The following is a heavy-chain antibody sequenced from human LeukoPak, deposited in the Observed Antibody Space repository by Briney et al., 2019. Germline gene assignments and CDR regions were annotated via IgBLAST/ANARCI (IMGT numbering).Heavy chain of an antibody. Sequence: SETLSLTCAVPGGSISSGGYSWSWIRQPPGKGLEWIGYIYHSGSTYYNPSLKSRVTISVDRSKNQFSLKLSSVTAADTAVYYCASLYSSGWFLFDYWGQGTLVTVSS. CDR2: IYHSGST. CDR1: GGSISSGGYS. CDR3: ASLYSSGWFLFDY. J-gene: IGHJ4*02. V-gene: IGHV4-30-2*01. D-gene: IGHD6-19*01.